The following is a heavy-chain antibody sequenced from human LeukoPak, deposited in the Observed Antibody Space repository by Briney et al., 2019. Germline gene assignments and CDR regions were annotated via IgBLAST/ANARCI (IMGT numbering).Heavy chain of an antibody. CDR1: GFTFSSYE. CDR2: ISSSGSTI. J-gene: IGHJ4*02. Sequence: GXXLRLSCAASGFTFSSYEMNWVRQAPGKGLEWVSYISSSGSTIYYADSVKGRFTISRDNAKNSLYLQMNSLRAEDTAVYYCARDKAAARIPLYYFDYWGQGTLVTVSS. D-gene: IGHD6-13*01. CDR3: ARDKAAARIPLYYFDY. V-gene: IGHV3-48*03.